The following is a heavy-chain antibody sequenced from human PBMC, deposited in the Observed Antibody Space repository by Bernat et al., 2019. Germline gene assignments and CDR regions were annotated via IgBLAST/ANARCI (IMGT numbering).Heavy chain of an antibody. J-gene: IGHJ5*02. V-gene: IGHV4-4*02. D-gene: IGHD3-10*01. Sequence: QLQLQESGPGLVKPSETLSLTCTVSGGSISSSNWWSWVRQPPGKGLEWIGEIYHSGSTNYNPSLKSRVTISVDKSKNQFSLKLSSVTAADTAVYYCARITNYYGSGSYNWFDPWGQGTLVTVSS. CDR3: ARITNYYGSGSYNWFDP. CDR1: GGSISSSNW. CDR2: IYHSGST.